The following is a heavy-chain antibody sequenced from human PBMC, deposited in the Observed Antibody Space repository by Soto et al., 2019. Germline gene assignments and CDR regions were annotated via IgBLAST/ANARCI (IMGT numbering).Heavy chain of an antibody. CDR2: IIPIFGTA. CDR3: ARDWVYGQQLDYYYYGMDV. D-gene: IGHD6-13*01. Sequence: GASVKVSCKASGGTFSSYAISWVRQAPGQGLEWMGGIIPIFGTANYAQKFQGRVTITADESTSTAYMELSSLRSEDTAVYYCARDWVYGQQLDYYYYGMDVWGQGTTVTVSS. J-gene: IGHJ6*02. V-gene: IGHV1-69*13. CDR1: GGTFSSYA.